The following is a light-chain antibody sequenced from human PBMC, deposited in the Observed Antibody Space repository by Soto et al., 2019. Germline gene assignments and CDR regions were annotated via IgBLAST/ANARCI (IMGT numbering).Light chain of an antibody. J-gene: IGLJ3*02. CDR2: EVS. CDR3: RSYTTARIWV. V-gene: IGLV2-14*01. CDR1: TSDVGAHNY. Sequence: QSALTQPASVSGSPGQSITISCTGSTSDVGAHNYVSWYQHHPGKAPKLMIYEVSNRPSGVSTRFSGSKSGNTASLTISGLQAEDEADYYCRSYTTARIWVFGGGTKLTVL.